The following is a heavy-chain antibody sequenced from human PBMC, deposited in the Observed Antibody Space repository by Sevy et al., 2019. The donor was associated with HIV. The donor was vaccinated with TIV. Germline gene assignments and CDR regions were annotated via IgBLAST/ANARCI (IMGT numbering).Heavy chain of an antibody. J-gene: IGHJ3*02. V-gene: IGHV3-23*01. CDR3: AKSRLSDFWSGIDAFDI. CDR1: GFTFSSYA. CDR2: ISGSGGST. D-gene: IGHD3-3*01. Sequence: GGSLRLSCAASGFTFSSYAMSWVRQAPGKGLEWVSAISGSGGSTYYADSVKGRFTISRDNSKNTLYLQMNSLRAEDMAVYYCAKSRLSDFWSGIDAFDIWGQGTMVTVSS.